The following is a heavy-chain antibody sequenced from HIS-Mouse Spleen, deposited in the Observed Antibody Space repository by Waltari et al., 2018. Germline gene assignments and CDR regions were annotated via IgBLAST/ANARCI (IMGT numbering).Heavy chain of an antibody. CDR2: ISYDGSNK. CDR1: AITFSSYA. CDR3: ARDQGGYQMRPFDAFDI. J-gene: IGHJ3*02. Sequence: VQLVESGGGVVQPGRSLSLSCAASAITFSSYALPWVRQGPGKGLEWVAVISYDGSNKYYADSVKGRFTISRDNSKNTLYLQMNSLRAEDTAVYYCARDQGGYQMRPFDAFDIWGQGTMVTVSS. D-gene: IGHD5-12*01. V-gene: IGHV3-30-3*01.